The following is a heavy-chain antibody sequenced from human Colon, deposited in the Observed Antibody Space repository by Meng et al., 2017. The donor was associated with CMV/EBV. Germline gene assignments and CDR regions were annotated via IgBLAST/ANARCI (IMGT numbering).Heavy chain of an antibody. V-gene: IGHV4-39*07. D-gene: IGHD3-22*01. J-gene: IGHJ4*02. Sequence: GSLRLSCTVSGDSMTSGNFYWTWIRQPPGKGLEWIGTFSYSGSTYFNPSLRSRVTISVDTSKNQFSLKLDSVTAADTAVYYCARGSPLVVITLDSWGQGTQVTVSS. CDR1: GDSMTSGNFY. CDR2: FSYSGST. CDR3: ARGSPLVVITLDS.